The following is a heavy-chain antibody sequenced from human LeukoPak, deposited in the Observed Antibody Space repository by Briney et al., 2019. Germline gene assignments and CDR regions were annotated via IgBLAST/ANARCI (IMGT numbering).Heavy chain of an antibody. CDR1: GGSLSSYS. V-gene: IGHV4-59*08. CDR2: VYYSGST. Sequence: SETLSLTCTVSGGSLSSYSWSWIRQPPGKGLEWIGYVYYSGSTNYNPSLKGRVTISVDTSKNQFSLNLSSVTAADTAVYYCARLTSGSGTYLFDYWGQGTLVTVSS. J-gene: IGHJ4*02. D-gene: IGHD3-10*01. CDR3: ARLTSGSGTYLFDY.